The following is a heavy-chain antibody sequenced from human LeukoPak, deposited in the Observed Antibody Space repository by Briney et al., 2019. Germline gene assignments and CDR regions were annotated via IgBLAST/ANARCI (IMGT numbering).Heavy chain of an antibody. CDR2: IYYNGST. J-gene: IGHJ4*02. CDR1: GGSISSYY. V-gene: IGHV4-59*01. CDR3: ARDGAHWGLGLPDY. Sequence: ASETLSLTCTVSGGSISSYYWTWIRQSPGKGLEGMGYIYYNGSTNFNPSLKGRVTLSVDTSKNQFSLNLRSVTAADTAVYYCARDGAHWGLGLPDYWGQGTLVAVSS. D-gene: IGHD3-16*01.